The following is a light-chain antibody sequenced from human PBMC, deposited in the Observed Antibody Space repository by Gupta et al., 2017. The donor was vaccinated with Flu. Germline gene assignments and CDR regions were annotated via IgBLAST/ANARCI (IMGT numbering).Light chain of an antibody. CDR1: QSISSY. J-gene: IGKJ1*01. V-gene: IGKV1-39*01. CDR2: AAS. CDR3: QQSYSTPWT. Sequence: DIQMTQSPSSLSAFVGDRVTITCRASQSISSYLNWYQQKLGKAPQLLIYAASSLQSGVPSRFSGSGSGTDFTLTINSLQPEDFATYFCQQSYSTPWTFGQGTKVEIK.